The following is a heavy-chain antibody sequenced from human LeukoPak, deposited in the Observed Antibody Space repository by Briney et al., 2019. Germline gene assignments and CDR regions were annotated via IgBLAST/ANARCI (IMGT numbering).Heavy chain of an antibody. Sequence: PSETLSLTCTVSGGSISSYYWSWIRQPPGKGLEWIGYIYYSGSTYYNPSLKSRVTISVDTSKNQFSLKLSSVTAADTAVYYCARNVRYCSGGSCWAGLNWFDPWGQGTLVTVSS. V-gene: IGHV4-59*08. CDR3: ARNVRYCSGGSCWAGLNWFDP. CDR2: IYYSGST. CDR1: GGSISSYY. J-gene: IGHJ5*02. D-gene: IGHD2-15*01.